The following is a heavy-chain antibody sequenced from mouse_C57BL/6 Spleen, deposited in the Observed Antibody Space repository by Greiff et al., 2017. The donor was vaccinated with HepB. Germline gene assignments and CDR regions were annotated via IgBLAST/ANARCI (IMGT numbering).Heavy chain of an antibody. J-gene: IGHJ1*03. CDR3: ARSPLYGSSYWYFDV. CDR2: IHPNSGST. D-gene: IGHD1-1*01. V-gene: IGHV1-64*01. Sequence: QVQLQQSGAELVKPGASVKLSCKASGYTFTSYWMHWVKQRPGQGLEWIGIIHPNSGSTNYNEKFKSKATLTVDKSSSTAYMQLSSLTSEDSAVYYCARSPLYGSSYWYFDVWGTGTTVTVSS. CDR1: GYTFTSYW.